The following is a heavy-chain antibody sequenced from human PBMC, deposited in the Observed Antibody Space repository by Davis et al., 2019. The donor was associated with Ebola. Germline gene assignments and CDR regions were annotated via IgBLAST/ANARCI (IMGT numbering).Heavy chain of an antibody. J-gene: IGHJ4*02. CDR1: GGSISSYY. D-gene: IGHD2-21*01. V-gene: IGHV4-59*01. Sequence: SETLSLTCTVSGGSISSYYWSWIRQPPGKGLEWIGYIYYSGSTNYNPSLKSRVTISVDTSKNQFSLKLSSVTAADTAVYYCARGSYGDRVYWGQGTLVTVSA. CDR2: IYYSGST. CDR3: ARGSYGDRVY.